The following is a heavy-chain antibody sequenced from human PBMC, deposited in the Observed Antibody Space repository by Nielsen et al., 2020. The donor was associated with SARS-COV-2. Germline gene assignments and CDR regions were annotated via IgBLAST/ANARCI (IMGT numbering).Heavy chain of an antibody. V-gene: IGHV3-7*05. CDR2: IKQDGSEK. CDR3: AKSQRDAFDM. J-gene: IGHJ3*02. CDR1: GFTFSSYW. Sequence: GESLKISCAASGFTFSSYWMSWVRQAPGKGLEWVANIKQDGSEKYYVDSVKGRFTISRDNAKNSLYLQMNSLRAEDTAFYYCAKSQRDAFDMWGQGTMVTVSS.